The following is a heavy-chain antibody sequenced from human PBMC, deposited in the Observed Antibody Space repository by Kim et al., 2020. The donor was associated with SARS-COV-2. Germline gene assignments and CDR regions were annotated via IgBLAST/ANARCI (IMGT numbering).Heavy chain of an antibody. D-gene: IGHD3-10*01. CDR2: ISISSTYI. CDR3: ARVAGSGTYSLDY. V-gene: IGHV3-21*04. J-gene: IGHJ4*02. CDR1: GFTFRSYS. Sequence: GGSLRLSCEASGFTFRSYSMNWIRQAPGKGLEWVSSISISSTYIYYADSVTGRFTISRDDATNSLFLQMNSPRAEDTATYYCARVAGSGTYSLDYWGQGT.